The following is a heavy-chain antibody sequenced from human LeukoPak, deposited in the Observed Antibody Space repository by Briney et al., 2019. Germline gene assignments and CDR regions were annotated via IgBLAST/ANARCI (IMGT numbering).Heavy chain of an antibody. Sequence: PGGSLRLSCAASGFTSSSYWMHWVRQAPGKGLVWVSRINSDGSSTSYADSVKGRFTISRDNAKNTLYLQMNSLRAEDTAVYYCAREYGSGSYSDYWGQGTLVTVSS. CDR1: GFTSSSYW. CDR3: AREYGSGSYSDY. CDR2: INSDGSST. J-gene: IGHJ4*02. D-gene: IGHD3-10*01. V-gene: IGHV3-74*01.